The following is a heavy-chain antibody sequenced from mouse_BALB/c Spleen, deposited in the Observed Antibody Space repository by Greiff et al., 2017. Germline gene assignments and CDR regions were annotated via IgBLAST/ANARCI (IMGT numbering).Heavy chain of an antibody. Sequence: QVQLKESGPGLVAPSQSLSITCTASGFSLTGYGVNWVRQRPGKGLEWLGMIWGDGSTDYNSALKSRLSISKDNSKSQVFFKMNSLQADDTAIYYCARNPIYDGWAYWGQGTLVTVSA. V-gene: IGHV2-6-7*01. CDR3: ARNPIYDGWAY. D-gene: IGHD2-3*01. J-gene: IGHJ3*01. CDR2: IWGDGST. CDR1: GFSLTGYG.